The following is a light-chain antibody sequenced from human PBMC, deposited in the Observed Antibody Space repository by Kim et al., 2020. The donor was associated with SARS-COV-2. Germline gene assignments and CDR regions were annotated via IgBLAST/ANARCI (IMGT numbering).Light chain of an antibody. CDR1: RSNIGSNS. V-gene: IGLV1-44*01. CDR3: ATWDDSLNDVV. J-gene: IGLJ2*01. CDR2: SNN. Sequence: QSVLTQPPSASGTPGQRVTISCSGSRSNIGSNSVNWYQQLPGTAPKLLIYSNNQRPSGVPDRFSGSKSGTSASLAISGLQSEDEADYYCATWDDSLNDVVFGGGTQLTVL.